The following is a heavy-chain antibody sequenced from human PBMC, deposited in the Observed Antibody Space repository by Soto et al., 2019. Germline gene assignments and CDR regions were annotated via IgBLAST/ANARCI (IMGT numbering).Heavy chain of an antibody. V-gene: IGHV1-18*04. CDR3: ARYAYYDSSGYYSYFDY. CDR1: GYTFTSYG. J-gene: IGHJ4*02. D-gene: IGHD3-22*01. CDR2: ISAYNGNT. Sequence: QVQLVQSGAEVKKPGASVKVSCKASGYTFTSYGISWVRQAPGQGIEWMGWISAYNGNTNYAQQLQGRVTMTTDTSTSTSYLELRSLRSDDTAVYYCARYAYYDSSGYYSYFDYWGQGTLVTVSS.